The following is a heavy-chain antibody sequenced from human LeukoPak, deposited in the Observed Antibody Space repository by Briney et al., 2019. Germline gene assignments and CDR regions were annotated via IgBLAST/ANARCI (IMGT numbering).Heavy chain of an antibody. CDR1: GFTFCSYI. CDR2: ISPSGSHK. V-gene: IGHV3-21*01. J-gene: IGHJ5*01. CDR3: ARVSDSTPDEGS. D-gene: IGHD3-22*01. Sequence: GGSLRLFCAASGFTFCSYIMNWVRQAPGKGLEWVSSISPSGSHKYYADSVKGRFTISRDNAKNSVSLQMNSLRAEDTAVYYCARVSDSTPDEGSWGQGTLVTVSS.